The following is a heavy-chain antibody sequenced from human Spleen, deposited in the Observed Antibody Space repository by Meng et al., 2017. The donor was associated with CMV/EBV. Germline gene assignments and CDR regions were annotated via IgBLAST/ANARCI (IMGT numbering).Heavy chain of an antibody. D-gene: IGHD2-2*01. CDR3: ARDCSRTGCYGMDV. CDR1: GYTFTTYG. J-gene: IGHJ6*02. CDR2: ISGHNSNT. Sequence: ASVKVSCKVSGYTFTTYGISWVRQAPGQGLEYVGWISGHNSNTKYVQKFQGRVAMTTDTSTDTAYMELMNLRSDDTAIYFCARDCSRTGCYGMDVWGQGTTVTVSS. V-gene: IGHV1-18*01.